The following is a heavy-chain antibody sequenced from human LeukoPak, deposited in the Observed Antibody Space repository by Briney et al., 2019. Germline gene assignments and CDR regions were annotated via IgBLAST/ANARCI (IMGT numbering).Heavy chain of an antibody. CDR2: IKQDGSEK. Sequence: GGSLRLSCAASGFTFSSYWMSWVRQAPGKGLEWVANIKQDGSEKYYVDSVKGRFTISRDNAKNSLYLQMNSLRAEDTAVYYCARGSLYYYDSSGYDYWGQGTLVTVSS. J-gene: IGHJ4*02. D-gene: IGHD3-22*01. V-gene: IGHV3-7*01. CDR3: ARGSLYYYDSSGYDY. CDR1: GFTFSSYW.